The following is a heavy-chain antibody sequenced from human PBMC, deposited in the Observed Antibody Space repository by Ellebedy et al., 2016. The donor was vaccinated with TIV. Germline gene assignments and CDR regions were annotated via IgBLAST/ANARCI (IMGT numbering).Heavy chain of an antibody. CDR2: ISNTGRRT. J-gene: IGHJ4*02. CDR1: GFTFSSYA. CDR3: AKGRGGGSDSSAPRYYFDY. Sequence: GESLKISCAASGFTFSSYAMSWVRQAPGKGLEWVSTISNTGRRTYYADSVEGRFIISRDNSKKTLYLQMNRLRAEDTAVYYCAKGRGGGSDSSAPRYYFDYWGLGTLVTVSS. V-gene: IGHV3-23*01. D-gene: IGHD3-22*01.